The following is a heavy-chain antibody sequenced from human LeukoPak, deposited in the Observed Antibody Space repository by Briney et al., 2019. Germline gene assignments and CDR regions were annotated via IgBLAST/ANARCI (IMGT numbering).Heavy chain of an antibody. CDR3: AREGSSWYVHNWFDP. J-gene: IGHJ5*02. CDR1: GYTFTGYY. CDR2: INPNSGGT. Sequence: GASVKVSCKASGYTFTGYYMHWVRQAPGQGLERMGWINPNSGGTNYAQKFQGRVTMTRDTSISTAYMELSRLRSDDTAVYYCAREGSSWYVHNWFDPWGQGTLVTVSS. V-gene: IGHV1-2*02. D-gene: IGHD6-13*01.